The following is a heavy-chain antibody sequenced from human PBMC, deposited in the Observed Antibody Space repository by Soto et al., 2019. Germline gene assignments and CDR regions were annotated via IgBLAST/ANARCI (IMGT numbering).Heavy chain of an antibody. Sequence: PSETLSLTCTVSGGSISSYYGSWIRQPPGKGLEWIGYIYYSGSTNYNPSLKSRVTISVDTSKNQFSLKLSSVTAADTAVYYCARGGSYYGIFGVVPHQNWFDPWGQGTLVTVSS. D-gene: IGHD3-3*01. CDR1: GGSISSYY. V-gene: IGHV4-59*01. CDR3: ARGGSYYGIFGVVPHQNWFDP. CDR2: IYYSGST. J-gene: IGHJ5*02.